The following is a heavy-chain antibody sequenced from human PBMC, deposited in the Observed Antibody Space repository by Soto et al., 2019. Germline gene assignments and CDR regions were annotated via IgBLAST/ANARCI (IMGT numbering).Heavy chain of an antibody. CDR2: INASNGNT. J-gene: IGHJ6*02. CDR3: ARASAFASSRSYYYGMDV. Sequence: ASVKVSCQASGYTFTSYYMHWVRQAPGQGLEWMGIINASNGNTSYAQKFQGRVTMTRDTSASTAYMELSSLRSEDTAVYYCARASAFASSRSYYYGMDVWGQGTTVTVSS. D-gene: IGHD3-16*02. CDR1: GYTFTSYY. V-gene: IGHV1-46*01.